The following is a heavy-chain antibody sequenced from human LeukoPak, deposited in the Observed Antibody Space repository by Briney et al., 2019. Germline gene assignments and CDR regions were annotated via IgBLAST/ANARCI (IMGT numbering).Heavy chain of an antibody. Sequence: PSETLSLTCTVSGVSISSSTYYWGWIRQPPGKGLEWIGEINHSGSTNYNPSLKSRVTISVDTSKKQFSLKLSSVTAADTAVYYCARGLSAVVYWGQGTLVTVSS. J-gene: IGHJ4*02. D-gene: IGHD3-16*02. CDR1: GVSISSSTYY. CDR2: INHSGST. CDR3: ARGLSAVVY. V-gene: IGHV4-39*07.